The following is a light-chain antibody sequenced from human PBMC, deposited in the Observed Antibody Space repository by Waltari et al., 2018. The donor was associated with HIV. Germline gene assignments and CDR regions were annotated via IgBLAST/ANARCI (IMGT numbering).Light chain of an antibody. Sequence: QSVLTQPPSASGTPGQWVTISCSGSSSNIGSRSVNWYQQLPGTSPKLLIYSDNHRPSGVPDRLSGSKSGTSASLAISGRQSEDEADYYCSTWDDSLNGRVFGGGTKLTVL. CDR1: SSNIGSRS. J-gene: IGLJ3*02. CDR3: STWDDSLNGRV. V-gene: IGLV1-44*01. CDR2: SDN.